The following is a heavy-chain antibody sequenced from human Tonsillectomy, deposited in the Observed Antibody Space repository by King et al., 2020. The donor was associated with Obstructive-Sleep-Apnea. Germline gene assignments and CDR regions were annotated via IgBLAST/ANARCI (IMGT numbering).Heavy chain of an antibody. CDR1: GYTFTNYD. CDR2: MNPNSGNR. V-gene: IGHV1-8*01. D-gene: IGHD6-13*01. Sequence: QLVQSGAEVKKPGASVKVSCKASGYTFTNYDINWVRQATGQGLEWMGWMNPNSGNRGYAQKFQGRVTMTRNTTINTAYMELSSLRSEDTAVDYCARGYVRQQLVLNYWGQGTLGTVSS. CDR3: ARGYVRQQLVLNY. J-gene: IGHJ4*02.